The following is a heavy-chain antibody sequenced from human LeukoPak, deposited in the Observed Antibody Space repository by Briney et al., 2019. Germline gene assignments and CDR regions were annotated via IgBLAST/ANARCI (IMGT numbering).Heavy chain of an antibody. Sequence: GGSLRLACAASGFTFSSYAMSWVRQAPGKGLEWVSAISGSGGSTYYADSVKGRFTISRDNSKNTLYLQMNSLRAEDTAVYYCANLNLAAVIPGLDPWGQGTLVTVSS. CDR1: GFTFSSYA. D-gene: IGHD6-13*01. CDR2: ISGSGGST. CDR3: ANLNLAAVIPGLDP. J-gene: IGHJ5*02. V-gene: IGHV3-23*01.